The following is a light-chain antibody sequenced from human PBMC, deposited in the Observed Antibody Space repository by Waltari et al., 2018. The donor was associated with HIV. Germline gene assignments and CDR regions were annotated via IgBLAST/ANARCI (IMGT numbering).Light chain of an antibody. CDR2: KDS. J-gene: IGLJ2*01. V-gene: IGLV3-25*03. CDR1: ALPKQY. CDR3: QSADSSGTIGV. Sequence: SYELTQPPSVSVSPGQTARITCSGDALPKQYPYWYQQKPGQAPVLVIYKDSERPSGIPERFSGSSSGTTVTLTISGVQAEDEADYYCQSADSSGTIGVFGGGTKLTVL.